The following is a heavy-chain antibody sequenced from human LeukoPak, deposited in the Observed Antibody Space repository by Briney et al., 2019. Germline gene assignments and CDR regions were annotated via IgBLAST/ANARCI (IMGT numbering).Heavy chain of an antibody. CDR3: ASYHHRDFGDYYGMDV. Sequence: ASVKVSCKASGYTLTSYYMHWVRQAPGQGLEWMGIINPNGGSTRYAQKLQGRVTMTRDTSTSTVYMELSSLISEDTAVYYCASYHHRDFGDYYGMDVWGQGTTVTVSS. CDR1: GYTLTSYY. D-gene: IGHD4-17*01. J-gene: IGHJ6*02. CDR2: INPNGGST. V-gene: IGHV1-46*04.